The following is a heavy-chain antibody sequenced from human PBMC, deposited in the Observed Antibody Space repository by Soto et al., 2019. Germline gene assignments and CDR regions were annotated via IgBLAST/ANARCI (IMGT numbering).Heavy chain of an antibody. CDR1: DDFISSYY. V-gene: IGHV4-4*07. J-gene: IGHJ6*02. CDR2: VSTNGAT. D-gene: IGHD3-9*01. Sequence: SETLSLTCTVSDDFISSYYWNWIRQPAGKGLEWIGRVSTNGATDYNPSLESRVTMSVDTSKNQFSLKLTSVTAADTAVYFCARADYEILTGSYAMDVWGQGTTVTVSS. CDR3: ARADYEILTGSYAMDV.